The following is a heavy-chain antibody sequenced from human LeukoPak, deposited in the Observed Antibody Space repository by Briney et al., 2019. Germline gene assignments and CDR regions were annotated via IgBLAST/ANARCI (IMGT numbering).Heavy chain of an antibody. J-gene: IGHJ5*02. CDR2: IYTSGRT. CDR3: ARSDTTVTGLDP. V-gene: IGHV4-61*02. CDR1: GGSISSGSYY. D-gene: IGHD4-17*01. Sequence: PSQTLSLTCTVSGGSISSGSYYWSWIRQPAGKGLEWIGRIYTSGRTNYNPSLKSRVTISVDTSKNQFSLKLSSVTAADTAVYYCARSDTTVTGLDPWGQGTLVSVSS.